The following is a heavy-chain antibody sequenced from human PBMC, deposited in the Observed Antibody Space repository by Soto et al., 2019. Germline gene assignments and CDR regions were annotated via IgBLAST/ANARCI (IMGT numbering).Heavy chain of an antibody. CDR3: ARGPESGDF. Sequence: QVQLVESGGGVVQPGRSLRLSCATSGFTFSTFSMHGVRQAPGKGLEWVAHISYDGSEKDYADSVKGRFTISRDNSDNTLFLQMNSLTSEDTGVYYCARGPESGDFWGQGTLVTGPS. CDR2: ISYDGSEK. D-gene: IGHD1-26*01. V-gene: IGHV3-30*04. CDR1: GFTFSTFS. J-gene: IGHJ4*02.